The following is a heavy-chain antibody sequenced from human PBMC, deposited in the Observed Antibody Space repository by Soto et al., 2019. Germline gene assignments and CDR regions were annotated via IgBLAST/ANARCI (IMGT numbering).Heavy chain of an antibody. CDR2: IIPIFGTA. CDR1: GGTFSSYA. D-gene: IGHD2-2*01. Sequence: ASVKVSCKASGGTFSSYAISWVRQAPGQGLEWMGGIIPIFGTANYAQKFQGRVTITADESTSTAYMELSSLRSEDTAVYYCAWGCSSTSCYSAFDYWGQGTLVTVSS. CDR3: AWGCSSTSCYSAFDY. V-gene: IGHV1-69*13. J-gene: IGHJ4*02.